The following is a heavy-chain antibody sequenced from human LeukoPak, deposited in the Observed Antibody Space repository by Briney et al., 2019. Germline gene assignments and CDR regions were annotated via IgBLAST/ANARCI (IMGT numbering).Heavy chain of an antibody. D-gene: IGHD2-21*01. CDR1: RYTLTSYG. Sequence: ASVKVSCTASRYTLTSYGISWVRQAPGQGLEWMGWISAYNGNTNYAQKPQGRVTMTTDTSTSTAYMELRSLTSQDRAVNSWGKVLVLVIAIILAVNVALDMGGQGTMVTVSS. CDR3: GKVLVLVIAIILAVNVALDM. V-gene: IGHV1-18*01. CDR2: ISAYNGNT. J-gene: IGHJ3*02.